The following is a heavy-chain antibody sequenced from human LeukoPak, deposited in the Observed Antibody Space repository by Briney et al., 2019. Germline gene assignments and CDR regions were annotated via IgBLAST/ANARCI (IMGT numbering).Heavy chain of an antibody. D-gene: IGHD6-13*01. Sequence: ETLSLTCTVSGGSISSYYWSWVRQAPGEGLEWVSAISGSGGSTYYADSVKGRFTISRDNSKNTLYLQMNSLRAEDTAVYYCAKDRGHSSLDYWGQGTLVTVSS. J-gene: IGHJ4*02. CDR1: GGSISSYY. V-gene: IGHV3-23*01. CDR3: AKDRGHSSLDY. CDR2: ISGSGGST.